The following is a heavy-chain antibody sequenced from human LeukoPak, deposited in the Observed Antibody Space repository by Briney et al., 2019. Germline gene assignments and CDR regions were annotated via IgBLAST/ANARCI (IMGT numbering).Heavy chain of an antibody. CDR2: IIPILGIA. Sequence: ASVKVSCKASGGTFSSYAISGVRQAPGQGLEWMGRIIPILGIANYAQKFQGRVTITADKSTSTAYMELSSLRSEDTAVYYCARLVGARLDYYMDVWGKGTTVTVSS. V-gene: IGHV1-69*04. CDR1: GGTFSSYA. J-gene: IGHJ6*03. D-gene: IGHD1-26*01. CDR3: ARLVGARLDYYMDV.